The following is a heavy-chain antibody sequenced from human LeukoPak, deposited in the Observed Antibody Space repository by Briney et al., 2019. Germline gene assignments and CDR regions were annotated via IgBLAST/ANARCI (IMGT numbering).Heavy chain of an antibody. V-gene: IGHV3-23*01. CDR3: AKDLDSDYYFHY. CDR2: ISSIGGST. CDR1: GFIFSRYV. D-gene: IGHD3-10*01. Sequence: PGGSLRLSCAASGFIFSRYVMSWVRQAPGKGPEWVSAISSIGGSTYYANSVKGRFTISRDNSKNTLYLQMNSLRAEDTAVYYCAKDLDSDYYFHYWGQGTLVTVSS. J-gene: IGHJ4*02.